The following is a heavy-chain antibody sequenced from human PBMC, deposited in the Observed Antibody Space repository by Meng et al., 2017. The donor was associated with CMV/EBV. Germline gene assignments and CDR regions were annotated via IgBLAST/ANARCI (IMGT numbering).Heavy chain of an antibody. Sequence: GESLKISCAASGFTFSSYEMNWVRQAPGKGLEWVSYISSSGSTIYYADSVKGRFTISRDNAKNSLYLQMNSLRAEDTAVYYCARPIPAERITIFGVAPSGMDVWGQGTTVTVSS. CDR2: ISSSGSTI. D-gene: IGHD3-3*01. J-gene: IGHJ6*02. CDR1: GFTFSSYE. CDR3: ARPIPAERITIFGVAPSGMDV. V-gene: IGHV3-48*03.